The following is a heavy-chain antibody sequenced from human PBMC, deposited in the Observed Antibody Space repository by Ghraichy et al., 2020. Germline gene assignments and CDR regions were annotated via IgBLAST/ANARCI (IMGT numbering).Heavy chain of an antibody. CDR1: GFTFSTYS. V-gene: IGHV3-48*01. CDR3: SREDYERTGSKGHWFDP. Sequence: GGSLRLSCAASGFTFSTYSMNWVRQAPGKGLEWLSYSSSSSGTIYYADSVKGRCTISRDNAKNSLYLQMNGLRAEDTAVYYCSREDYERTGSKGHWFDPWAQRSLVTVSS. J-gene: IGHJ5*02. D-gene: IGHD2-8*02. CDR2: SSSSSGTI.